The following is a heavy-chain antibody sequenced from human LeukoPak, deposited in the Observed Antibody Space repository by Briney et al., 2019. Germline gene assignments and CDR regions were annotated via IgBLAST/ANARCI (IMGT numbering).Heavy chain of an antibody. J-gene: IGHJ3*02. V-gene: IGHV3-53*01. CDR1: GFTFSSYW. CDR2: IYSGGST. CDR3: ARAFRAYCGGDCPPFDI. D-gene: IGHD2-21*02. Sequence: PGGSLRLSCAASGFTFSSYWMSWVRQAPGKGLEWVSVIYSGGSTYYADSVKGRFTISRDNSKNTLYLQMNSLRAEDTAVYYCARAFRAYCGGDCPPFDIWGQGTMVTVSS.